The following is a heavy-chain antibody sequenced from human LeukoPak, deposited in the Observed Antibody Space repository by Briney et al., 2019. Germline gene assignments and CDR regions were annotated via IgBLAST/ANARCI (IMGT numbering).Heavy chain of an antibody. D-gene: IGHD3-10*01. CDR3: ARGGYYGSGNDFRFDP. CDR2: IKQDGSEK. J-gene: IGHJ5*02. Sequence: GGSLRLSCAASGFTFSSYEMNWVRQAPGKGLEWVANIKQDGSEKYYVDSVKGRFTISRDNAKNSLYLQMNSLRAEDTAVYYCARGGYYGSGNDFRFDPWGQGTLVTVSS. V-gene: IGHV3-7*01. CDR1: GFTFSSYE.